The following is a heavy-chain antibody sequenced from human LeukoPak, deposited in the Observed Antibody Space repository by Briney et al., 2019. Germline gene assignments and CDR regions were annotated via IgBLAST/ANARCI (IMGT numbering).Heavy chain of an antibody. D-gene: IGHD3-22*01. Sequence: PSETLSLTCAVYGGSFSGYYWSWIRQPPGKGLEWIGEINHSGSTNYNPSLKSRVTISVDTSKNQFSLKLSSVTAADTAVYYCARRAYAYYYDSSGYLRYWGQGTLVTVSS. CDR2: INHSGST. V-gene: IGHV4-34*01. J-gene: IGHJ4*02. CDR3: ARRAYAYYYDSSGYLRY. CDR1: GGSFSGYY.